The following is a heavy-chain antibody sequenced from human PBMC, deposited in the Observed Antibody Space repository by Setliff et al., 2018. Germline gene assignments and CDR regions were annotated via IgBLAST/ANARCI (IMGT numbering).Heavy chain of an antibody. CDR1: GYTFTGYY. V-gene: IGHV1-2*02. Sequence: ASVKVSCKASGYTFTGYYMHWVRQAPGQGLEWMGWINPNSGGTNYAQKFQGRVTMTRDTSISTAYMELSRLRSDDTAVYYCAREAGRGEFYFDYWGQGTLVTVSS. CDR3: AREAGRGEFYFDY. J-gene: IGHJ4*02. CDR2: INPNSGGT. D-gene: IGHD2-15*01.